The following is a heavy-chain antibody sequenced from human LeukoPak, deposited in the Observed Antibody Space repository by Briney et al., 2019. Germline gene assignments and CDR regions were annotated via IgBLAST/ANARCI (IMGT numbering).Heavy chain of an antibody. Sequence: GRSLRLSCAASGFTFSSFGIHWVRQAPGKGLEWVASISNDGRNKYYVDSVEGRFTISRDNSRNTLYLQMNSLRAEDTAVHYCVKAGGYDSSGDYYYLDYWGQGTLVTVSS. J-gene: IGHJ4*02. D-gene: IGHD3-22*01. CDR3: VKAGGYDSSGDYYYLDY. V-gene: IGHV3-30*18. CDR2: ISNDGRNK. CDR1: GFTFSSFG.